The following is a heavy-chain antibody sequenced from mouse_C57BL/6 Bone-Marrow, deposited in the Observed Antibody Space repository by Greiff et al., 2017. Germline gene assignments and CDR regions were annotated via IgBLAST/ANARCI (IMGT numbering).Heavy chain of an antibody. V-gene: IGHV5-9*01. CDR1: GFTFSSYT. CDR2: ISGGGGNT. CDR3: ARLSYYDWYFDV. Sequence: EVKLEESGGGLVKPGGSLKLSCAASGFTFSSYTMSWVRQTPEKRLEWVATISGGGGNTYYPDSVKGRFTISRDNAKNTLYLQMSSLRSADTALYYCARLSYYDWYFDVWGTGTTVTVSS. D-gene: IGHD1-1*02. J-gene: IGHJ1*03.